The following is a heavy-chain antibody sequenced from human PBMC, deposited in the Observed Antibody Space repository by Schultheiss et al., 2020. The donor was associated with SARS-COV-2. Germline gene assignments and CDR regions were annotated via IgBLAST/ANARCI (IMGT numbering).Heavy chain of an antibody. J-gene: IGHJ6*03. D-gene: IGHD2-2*01. CDR1: GYSISSGYY. CDR3: AAKPDIVVVPAATGYYMDV. Sequence: SETLSLTCAVSGYSISSGYYWGWIRQPPGKGLEWIGEINHSGSTNYNPSLKSRVTISVDTSKNQFSLKLSSVTAADTAVYYCAAKPDIVVVPAATGYYMDVWGKGTTVTVSS. V-gene: IGHV4-38-2*01. CDR2: INHSGST.